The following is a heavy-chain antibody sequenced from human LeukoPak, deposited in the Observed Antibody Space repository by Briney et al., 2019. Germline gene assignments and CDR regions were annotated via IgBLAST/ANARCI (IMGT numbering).Heavy chain of an antibody. Sequence: GGSLRLSCAASGFTFNSYAMSWVRQAPGKGLEWVAVISYDGSNKYYADSVEGRFTISRDNSKNIVSLQMNNLRAEDTAVYYCARGRGLGVVSPYFDYWGQGTLVTVSS. CDR3: ARGRGLGVVSPYFDY. CDR1: GFTFNSYA. V-gene: IGHV3-30*03. D-gene: IGHD3-3*01. J-gene: IGHJ4*02. CDR2: ISYDGSNK.